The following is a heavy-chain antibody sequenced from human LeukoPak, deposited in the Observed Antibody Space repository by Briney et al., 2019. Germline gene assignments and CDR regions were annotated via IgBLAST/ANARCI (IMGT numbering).Heavy chain of an antibody. Sequence: GGSLRLSCAASGFTFSSYWMSWVRQAPGKGLEWVANIKQDGSEKYYVDSVKGRFTISRDNAKNSLYLQMNSLRAEDTAVYYCARELGGSGWYRDYYYYYMDVWGKGTTDTVSS. CDR1: GFTFSSYW. CDR3: ARELGGSGWYRDYYYYYMDV. CDR2: IKQDGSEK. V-gene: IGHV3-7*01. D-gene: IGHD6-19*01. J-gene: IGHJ6*03.